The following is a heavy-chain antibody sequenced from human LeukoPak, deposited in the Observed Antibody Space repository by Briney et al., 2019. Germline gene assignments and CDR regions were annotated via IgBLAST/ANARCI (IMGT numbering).Heavy chain of an antibody. CDR2: IYYSGST. Sequence: SETLSLTCTVSGGSISSYYWSWIRQPPGKGLEWIGYIYYSGSTNYNPSLKSRVTISVDTSKNQFSLKLSSVTAADTAVYYCARDGDFWSGYSYAFDIWGQGTMVTVSS. CDR1: GGSISSYY. V-gene: IGHV4-59*01. J-gene: IGHJ3*02. CDR3: ARDGDFWSGYSYAFDI. D-gene: IGHD3-3*01.